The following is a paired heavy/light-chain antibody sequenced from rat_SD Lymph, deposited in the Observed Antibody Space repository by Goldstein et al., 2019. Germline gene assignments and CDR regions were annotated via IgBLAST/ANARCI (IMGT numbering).Light chain of an antibody. CDR3: QQHNEYPPT. CDR2: SGS. Sequence: DVQMTQSPSNLAASPGESVSINCKASKSISKYLAWYQQKPGKANKLLIYSGSTLQSGTPSRFSGSGSGTDFTLTIRNLEPEDFGLYYCQQHNEYPPTFGAGTKLELK. J-gene: IGKJ2-1*01. CDR1: KSISKY. V-gene: IGKV16S1*01.
Heavy chain of an antibody. J-gene: IGHJ2*01. Sequence: EVQLVESGGGLVQPGRSLKLSCLASGFTFSNYGMNWIRQAPGKGLEWVASISSSSSYIYYADTVKGRFTISRDNAKNTLYLQMTSLRSEDTALYYCARGPIIRGSHFDYWGQGVMVTVSS. D-gene: IGHD4-3*01. CDR2: ISSSSSYI. CDR3: ARGPIIRGSHFDY. V-gene: IGHV5-34*01. CDR1: GFTFSNYG.